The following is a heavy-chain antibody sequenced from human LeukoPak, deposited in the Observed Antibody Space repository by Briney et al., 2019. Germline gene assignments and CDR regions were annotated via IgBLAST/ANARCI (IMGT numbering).Heavy chain of an antibody. V-gene: IGHV4-34*01. Sequence: GSLRLSCAASGFTFSNAWMNWVRQPPGKGLEWIGEINHSGSTNYNPSLKSRVTISVDTSKNQFSLKLSSVTAADTAVYYCAREWWGLNSYWGQGTLVTVSS. CDR2: INHSGST. D-gene: IGHD2-15*01. CDR3: AREWWGLNSY. CDR1: GFTFSNAW. J-gene: IGHJ4*02.